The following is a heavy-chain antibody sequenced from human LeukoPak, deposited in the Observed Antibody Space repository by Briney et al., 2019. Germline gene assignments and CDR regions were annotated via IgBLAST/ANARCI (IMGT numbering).Heavy chain of an antibody. J-gene: IGHJ4*02. V-gene: IGHV1-2*02. CDR1: GYTFTVQY. D-gene: IGHD3-9*01. Sequence: ASVKVSCKASGYTFTVQYIHWLRQAPGQGLEWIGSIKPNSGATNYAQQYQGRVTMTRDTSINTAYMDLRSLTSDDTAVYYRLTDQVRGQGTLVTVS. CDR2: IKPNSGAT. CDR3: LTDQV.